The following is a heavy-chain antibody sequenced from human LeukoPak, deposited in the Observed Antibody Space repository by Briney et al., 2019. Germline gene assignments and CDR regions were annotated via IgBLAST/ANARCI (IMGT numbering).Heavy chain of an antibody. Sequence: KPGGSLRLSCAASGFTFTNAWMSWVRQAPGKGLEWVGRIRSKIDGGTTDYTAPVKGRFTISRDDSKNTLYLQMNSLKTEDTAVYYCTTVNSAGHYDYWGQGTLVTVSS. D-gene: IGHD2-21*01. J-gene: IGHJ4*02. CDR3: TTVNSAGHYDY. V-gene: IGHV3-15*01. CDR1: GFTFTNAW. CDR2: IRSKIDGGTT.